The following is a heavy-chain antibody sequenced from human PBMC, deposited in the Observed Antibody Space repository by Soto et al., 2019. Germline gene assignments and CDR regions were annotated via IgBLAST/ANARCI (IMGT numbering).Heavy chain of an antibody. J-gene: IGHJ6*02. V-gene: IGHV1-69*13. Sequence: ASVKVSCKASGGTFSSYAISWVRQAPGQGLEWMGGIIPIFGTANYAQKFQGRVTITADESTSTAYMELSSLRSEDTAVYYCARGYCRSTSCYRGNARYGMDVLGHGTTLTVSS. CDR3: ARGYCRSTSCYRGNARYGMDV. D-gene: IGHD2-2*01. CDR1: GGTFSSYA. CDR2: IIPIFGTA.